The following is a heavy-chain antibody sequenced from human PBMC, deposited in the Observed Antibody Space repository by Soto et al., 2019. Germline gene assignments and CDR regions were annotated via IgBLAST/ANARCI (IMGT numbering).Heavy chain of an antibody. CDR3: AASIFYYGMDV. V-gene: IGHV5-51*01. Sequence: GESLKISCKGFGYTFTNYWIGRVRQMPGKGPEWMGIIYPGDSDTKYNPSFQGQVTISADKSITTTYLQWSSLKASDTAIYYCAASIFYYGMDVWGKGTTVTX. CDR2: IYPGDSDT. J-gene: IGHJ6*04. CDR1: GYTFTNYW.